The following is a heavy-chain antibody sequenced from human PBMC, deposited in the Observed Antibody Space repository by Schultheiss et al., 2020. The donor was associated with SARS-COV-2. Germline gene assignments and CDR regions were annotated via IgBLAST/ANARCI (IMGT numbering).Heavy chain of an antibody. V-gene: IGHV4-59*08. CDR3: ARHKSSGLYYFDY. CDR1: GGSISSYY. D-gene: IGHD6-19*01. CDR2: IYYSGST. J-gene: IGHJ4*02. Sequence: SETLSLTCTVSGGSISSYYWSWIRQPPGKGLEWIGYIYYSGSTNYNPSLKSRVTISVDTSKNQFSLKLSSVTAADTAVYYCARHKSSGLYYFDYWGQGTLVTVSS.